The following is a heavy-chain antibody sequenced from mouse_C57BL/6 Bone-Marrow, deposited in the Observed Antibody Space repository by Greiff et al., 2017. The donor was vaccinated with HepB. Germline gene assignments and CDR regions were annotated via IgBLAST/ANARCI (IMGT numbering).Heavy chain of an antibody. J-gene: IGHJ4*01. CDR2: IYPGSGST. V-gene: IGHV1-55*01. CDR1: GYTFTSYW. D-gene: IGHD1-1*01. Sequence: QVQLQQPAAELVKPGASVKMSCKASGYTFTSYWITWVKQRPGQGLEWIGDIYPGSGSTNYNEKFKSKATLTVDTSSSTAYMQLSSLTSEDSAVYYCARRYYGSRPYAMDYWGQGTSVTVSS. CDR3: ARRYYGSRPYAMDY.